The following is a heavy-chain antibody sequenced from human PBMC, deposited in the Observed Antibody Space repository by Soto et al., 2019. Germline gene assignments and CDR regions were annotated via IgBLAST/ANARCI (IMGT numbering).Heavy chain of an antibody. CDR2: ISGSGGTT. CDR1: GFTFSSYA. J-gene: IGHJ3*02. V-gene: IGHV3-23*01. D-gene: IGHD6-6*01. Sequence: EVQLLESGGGLVQPGGSLRLSCAASGFTFSSYAMSWVRQAPGKGLEWVSAISGSGGTTYYADSVKGRFTFSRDNSKNAEDMQTNSLRDEASAVYYCAKSVNVSSSPFDILGEGTMVTVSS. CDR3: AKSVNVSSSPFDI.